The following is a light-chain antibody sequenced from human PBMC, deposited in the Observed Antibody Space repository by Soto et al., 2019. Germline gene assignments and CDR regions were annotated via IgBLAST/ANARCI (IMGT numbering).Light chain of an antibody. J-gene: IGLJ1*01. CDR3: NSYSSTSFYV. CDR2: QVT. CDR1: GSDIATFNY. V-gene: IGLV2-14*01. Sequence: QSALAQPASMSGSPGQSITISCTGSGSDIATFNYVSWYQQYPGKAPKLLIYQVTSRASGVSHRFSGSKSGNTAALTISGLQPEDEAEYYCNSYSSTSFYVLGKGTK.